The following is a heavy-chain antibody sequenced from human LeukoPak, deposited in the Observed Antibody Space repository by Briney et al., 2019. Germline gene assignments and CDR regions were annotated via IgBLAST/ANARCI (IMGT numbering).Heavy chain of an antibody. CDR2: IYYSGST. CDR3: ARAGYYDSSGYFPFDY. J-gene: IGHJ4*02. D-gene: IGHD3-22*01. Sequence: SETLSLTCTVSGGSISSYYWSWIRQPPGKGLEWIGYIYYSGSTNYNPSLKSRVTISVDTSKNQFSLKLSSVTAADTAVYYCARAGYYDSSGYFPFDYWGQGTLVTVSS. CDR1: GGSISSYY. V-gene: IGHV4-59*08.